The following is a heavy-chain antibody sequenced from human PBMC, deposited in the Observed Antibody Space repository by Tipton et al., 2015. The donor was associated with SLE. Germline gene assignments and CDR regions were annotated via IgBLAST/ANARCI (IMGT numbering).Heavy chain of an antibody. CDR2: IDHSGVT. D-gene: IGHD6-13*01. Sequence: TLSLTCAVYGRSFIGSYWTWIRQPPGKGLEWIGDIDHSGVTHYNPSLKSRVTISRDTSGNQFSLNLSSVTASDTAVYLCTRAGFSSNWYMYWHFDLWGRGTLVTVSS. V-gene: IGHV4-34*01. CDR1: GRSFIGSY. CDR3: TRAGFSSNWYMYWHFDL. J-gene: IGHJ2*01.